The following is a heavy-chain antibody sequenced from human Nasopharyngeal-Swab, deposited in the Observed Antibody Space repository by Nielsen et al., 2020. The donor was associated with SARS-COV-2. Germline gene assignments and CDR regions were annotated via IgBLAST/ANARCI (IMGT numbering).Heavy chain of an antibody. D-gene: IGHD6-13*01. J-gene: IGHJ5*02. CDR1: GYTLTELS. CDR3: ASLAVSSS. Sequence: ASVKVSCKVSGYTLTELSMHWVRQAPGKGLEWMGGFDPEDGETIYAQKFQGRVTITADESTSTAYMELSSLRSEDTAVYYCASLAVSSSWGQGTLVTVSS. V-gene: IGHV1-24*01. CDR2: FDPEDGET.